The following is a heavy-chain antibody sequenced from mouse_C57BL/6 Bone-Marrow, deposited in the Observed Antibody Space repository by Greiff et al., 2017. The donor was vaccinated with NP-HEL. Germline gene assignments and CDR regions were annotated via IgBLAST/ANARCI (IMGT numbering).Heavy chain of an antibody. D-gene: IGHD2-4*01. CDR1: GYTFTSYG. CDR2: IYPRSGNT. J-gene: IGHJ3*01. Sequence: VQLQQSGAELARPGASVKLSCKASGYTFTSYGISWVKQRTGQGLEWIGEIYPRSGNTYYNEKFKGKAKLTADKSSSTAYMELRSLTSEDSAVYFCARGIYYDYDAWFAYWGQGTLVTVSA. CDR3: ARGIYYDYDAWFAY. V-gene: IGHV1-81*01.